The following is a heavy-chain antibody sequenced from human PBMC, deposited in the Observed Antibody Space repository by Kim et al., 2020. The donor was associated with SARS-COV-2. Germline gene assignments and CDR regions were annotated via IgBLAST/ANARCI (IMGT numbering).Heavy chain of an antibody. CDR1: GASISSGSYD. J-gene: IGHJ3*02. V-gene: IGHV4-61*02. CDR3: AGAYYYGYYGPFDI. D-gene: IGHD5-18*01. CDR2: VHTSGST. Sequence: SETLSLTCTVSGASISSGSYDWTWIRQPAGKGLEWIGRVHTSGSTNYSPSLKSRVTISLDTSKNQFSLRLSSATAADTAMYYCAGAYYYGYYGPFDIWGQGTMVTVSS.